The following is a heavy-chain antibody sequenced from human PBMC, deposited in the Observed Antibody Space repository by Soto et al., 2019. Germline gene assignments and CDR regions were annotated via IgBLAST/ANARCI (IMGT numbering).Heavy chain of an antibody. V-gene: IGHV4-59*08. CDR1: SGSFSRYY. Sequence: QVQLQESGPGLVKPSETLSLTCTGSSGSFSRYYWTWIRQPPGKGLEWIGYISSSGSTNYNPSLKSRVTISADTSKNQFTLKLSSVTAADTAVYYCASRVRIDAFDIWGQGTMVTVSS. CDR2: ISSSGST. CDR3: ASRVRIDAFDI. D-gene: IGHD1-1*01. J-gene: IGHJ3*02.